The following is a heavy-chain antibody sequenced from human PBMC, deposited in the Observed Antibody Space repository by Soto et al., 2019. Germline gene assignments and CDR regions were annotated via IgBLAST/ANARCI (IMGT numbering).Heavy chain of an antibody. CDR3: ASLAIGTIIRGAPDF. CDR1: GFTFSDYY. V-gene: IGHV3-11*01. Sequence: GGSLRLSCAASGFTFSDYYMTWIRQAPGKGLEWVSYVSSGGSSIYYADSVKGRFTISRDNAKNSLYLQMNSLRAEDTAMYYCASLAIGTIIRGAPDFWGQGTLVTVSS. J-gene: IGHJ4*02. D-gene: IGHD3-10*01. CDR2: VSSGGSSI.